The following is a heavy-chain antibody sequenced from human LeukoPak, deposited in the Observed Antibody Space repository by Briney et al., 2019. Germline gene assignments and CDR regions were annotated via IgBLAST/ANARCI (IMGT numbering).Heavy chain of an antibody. CDR2: IIPILGIA. D-gene: IGHD5-18*01. CDR3: ASSPGGYSYGFYY. CDR1: GGTFSSYT. V-gene: IGHV1-69*02. Sequence: SVKVSCKASGGTFSSYTISWVRQAPGQGLEWMGRIIPILGIANYAQKFQGRVTITADKSTSTAYVELSSLRSEDTAVYYCASSPGGYSYGFYYWGQGALVTVSS. J-gene: IGHJ4*02.